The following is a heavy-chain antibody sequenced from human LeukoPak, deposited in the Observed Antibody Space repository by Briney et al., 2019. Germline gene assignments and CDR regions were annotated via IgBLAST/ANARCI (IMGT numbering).Heavy chain of an antibody. J-gene: IGHJ5*02. CDR1: GFTFSSYA. CDR3: AKDRVSPGFNLFDP. CDR2: INGRGDNT. D-gene: IGHD2/OR15-2a*01. V-gene: IGHV3-23*01. Sequence: GGSLRLSCAASGFTFSSYAMNWVRQAPGKGLEWVSAINGRGDNTYYADSVKGRFTISRDNSKSTLFLQMNSLRTEDTAIYYCAKDRVSPGFNLFDPWGQGTLVTVSS.